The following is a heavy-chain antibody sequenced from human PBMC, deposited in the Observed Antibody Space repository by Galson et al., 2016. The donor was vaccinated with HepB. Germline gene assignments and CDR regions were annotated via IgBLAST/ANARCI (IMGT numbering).Heavy chain of an antibody. CDR2: IIPIFDTT. Sequence: SVKVSCKASGGTFSSYAISWVRQAPGQGLEWMGGIIPIFDTTNYAQKFQGRVTITADESTSTAYMELSSLRSEDTAVYSCARDRGTMVREVSPNYYYYGMDVWGQGTTVTVSS. CDR1: GGTFSSYA. CDR3: ARDRGTMVREVSPNYYYYGMDV. J-gene: IGHJ6*02. D-gene: IGHD3-10*01. V-gene: IGHV1-69*13.